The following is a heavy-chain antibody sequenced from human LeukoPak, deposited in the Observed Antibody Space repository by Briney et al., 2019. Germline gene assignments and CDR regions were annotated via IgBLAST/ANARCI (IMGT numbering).Heavy chain of an antibody. D-gene: IGHD5-12*01. CDR2: ISSSSIT. J-gene: IGHJ4*02. CDR1: GFSFSSFE. Sequence: GGSLRLSCVVSGFSFSSFEMNWVRQAPGKGLEWVSYISSSSITLYADSVKGRFTISRDNLRDSLYLQMNSLRAEDTAVYYCARSLSGYITDPFFDQWGQGALVTVSS. CDR3: ARSLSGYITDPFFDQ. V-gene: IGHV3-48*03.